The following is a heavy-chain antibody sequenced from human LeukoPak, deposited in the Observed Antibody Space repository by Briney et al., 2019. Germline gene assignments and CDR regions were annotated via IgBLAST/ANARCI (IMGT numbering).Heavy chain of an antibody. CDR3: ARVRYFDWLLEDAFDI. J-gene: IGHJ3*02. D-gene: IGHD3-9*01. CDR1: GGSISSSSYY. Sequence: PSETLSLTCTVSGGSISSSSYYWGWIRQPPGKGLEWIGSIYYSATTYYNPSLKSRITISVDTSKNQFSLKLSSVTAADTAVYYCARVRYFDWLLEDAFDIWGQGTMVTVSS. CDR2: IYYSATT. V-gene: IGHV4-39*07.